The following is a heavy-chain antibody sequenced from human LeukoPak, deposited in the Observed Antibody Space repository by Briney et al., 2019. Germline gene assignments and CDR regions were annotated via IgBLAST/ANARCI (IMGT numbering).Heavy chain of an antibody. CDR2: ISAYNGNT. CDR1: GYTFTSYG. J-gene: IGHJ6*02. Sequence: GASVKVSCKASGYTFTSYGISWVRQAPGQGLEWMGWISAYNGNTNYAQKFQGRVTITRDTSASTAYMELSSLRSEDTAVYYCARDRDYDFWSGYYYYYYGMDVWGQGTTVTVSS. D-gene: IGHD3-3*01. CDR3: ARDRDYDFWSGYYYYYYGMDV. V-gene: IGHV1-18*01.